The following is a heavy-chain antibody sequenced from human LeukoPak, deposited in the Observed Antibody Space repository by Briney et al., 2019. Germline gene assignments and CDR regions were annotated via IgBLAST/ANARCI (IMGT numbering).Heavy chain of an antibody. V-gene: IGHV3-30*18. CDR1: GFTFSSYG. CDR2: ILYDGSNK. Sequence: GRSLRLSCAASGFTFSSYGMHWVRQAPGKGREWGAVILYDGSNKYYADSVKGRFTISRDNSKNTLYLQMNSLRAEDTAVYYCAKLPMEPGYCSGGSCSDIWGQGTMVTVSS. CDR3: AKLPMEPGYCSGGSCSDI. J-gene: IGHJ3*02. D-gene: IGHD2-15*01.